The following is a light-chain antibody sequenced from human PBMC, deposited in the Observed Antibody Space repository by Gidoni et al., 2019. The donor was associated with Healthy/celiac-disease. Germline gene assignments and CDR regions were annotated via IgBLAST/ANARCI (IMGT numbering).Light chain of an antibody. V-gene: IGKV3-20*01. J-gene: IGKJ4*01. Sequence: EIVLTQSPGTLSLSPGERATLSCRASQSVSSSYLAWYQQKPGQAPRLLIYGASSRATGIPDRFSGSGSGTDFTLTISRPEPEDFAVYYCQQYGSSTLTFXGXTKVEIK. CDR3: QQYGSSTLT. CDR2: GAS. CDR1: QSVSSSY.